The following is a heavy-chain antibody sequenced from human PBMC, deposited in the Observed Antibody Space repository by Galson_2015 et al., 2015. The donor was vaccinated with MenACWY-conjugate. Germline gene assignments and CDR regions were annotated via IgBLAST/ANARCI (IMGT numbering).Heavy chain of an antibody. V-gene: IGHV3-23*01. CDR2: ISSSGGRT. CDR3: AKSPRIRSDFDD. Sequence: SLRLSCAASGFTFDNYAMNWVRQAPGKGLEWVSSISSSGGRTFYADSVKGRFTISRDNSKNTLYLQMNSLTADDTAVYYCAKSPRIRSDFDDWGRGTLVTVSS. CDR1: GFTFDNYA. D-gene: IGHD4-17*01. J-gene: IGHJ4*02.